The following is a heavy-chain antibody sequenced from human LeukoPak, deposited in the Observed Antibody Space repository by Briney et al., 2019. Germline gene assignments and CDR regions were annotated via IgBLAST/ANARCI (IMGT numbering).Heavy chain of an antibody. D-gene: IGHD6-13*01. J-gene: IGHJ5*02. CDR3: ARVLRGYSSSWYLDP. V-gene: IGHV3-23*01. CDR2: ISPGGDIT. CDR1: GFTFSSYA. Sequence: GGSLRLSCAASGFTFSSYAMSWVRQAPGKGLEWVSSISPGGDITPYIDSVKGRFTISRDNSKNTLYLQVNSLRAEDTAVYYCARVLRGYSSSWYLDPWGQGTLVTVSS.